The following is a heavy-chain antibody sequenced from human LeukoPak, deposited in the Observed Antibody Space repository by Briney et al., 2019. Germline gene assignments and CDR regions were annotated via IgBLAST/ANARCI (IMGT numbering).Heavy chain of an antibody. J-gene: IGHJ5*02. CDR3: ARAPGGSSLYVS. Sequence: PGGSLRLSCAASGFTFSDYRMHCVRQAPGKGLVWVSRINSDGGSTSYADSVKGRFTISRDNAKNTLYLQMNSLRVEDTALYYCARAPGGSSLYVSWGQGTLVTVSS. CDR2: INSDGGST. D-gene: IGHD6-13*01. V-gene: IGHV3-74*01. CDR1: GFTFSDYR.